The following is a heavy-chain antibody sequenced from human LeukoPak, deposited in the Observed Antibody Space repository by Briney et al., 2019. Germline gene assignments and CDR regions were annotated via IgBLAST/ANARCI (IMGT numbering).Heavy chain of an antibody. J-gene: IGHJ5*02. Sequence: ASVKVSCKASGGTFSSYAISWVRQAPGQGLEWMGRIIPILGIANYAQKFQGRVTITADKSTSTAYMELSSLRSEDTAVHYCARFRDYGGIFGSDWFDPWGQGTLVTVLS. D-gene: IGHD4-23*01. CDR1: GGTFSSYA. CDR3: ARFRDYGGIFGSDWFDP. CDR2: IIPILGIA. V-gene: IGHV1-69*04.